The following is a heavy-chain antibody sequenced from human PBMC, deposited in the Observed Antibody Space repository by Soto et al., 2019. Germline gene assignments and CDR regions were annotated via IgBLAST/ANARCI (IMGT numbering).Heavy chain of an antibody. D-gene: IGHD5-12*01. Sequence: ASVKVSCKASGYTFTSYGISWVRQAPGQGLEWMGWISAYNGNTNYAQKLQGRVTMTTDTSTSTAYMELRSLRSDDTAVYYCARKGYSGYDWEFWYLDYWGQGTLVTVSS. J-gene: IGHJ4*02. CDR3: ARKGYSGYDWEFWYLDY. V-gene: IGHV1-18*01. CDR1: GYTFTSYG. CDR2: ISAYNGNT.